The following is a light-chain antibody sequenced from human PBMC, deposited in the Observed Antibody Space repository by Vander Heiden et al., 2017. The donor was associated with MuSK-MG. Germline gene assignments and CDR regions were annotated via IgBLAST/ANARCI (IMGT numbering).Light chain of an antibody. CDR3: QQYGSSPGYT. J-gene: IGKJ2*01. Sequence: VLTQSPATLSLSPGERATLSCTASHSVSSSYLACYQQKPGQAPRRLIYVASSRATGIPDRFSGSGSVTDFTLTIRRLEPEDFAVYYCQQYGSSPGYTFGQGTKLEIK. CDR1: HSVSSSY. CDR2: VAS. V-gene: IGKV3-20*01.